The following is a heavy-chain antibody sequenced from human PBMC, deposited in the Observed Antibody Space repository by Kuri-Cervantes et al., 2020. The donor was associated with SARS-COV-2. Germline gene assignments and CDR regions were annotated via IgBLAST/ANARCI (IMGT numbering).Heavy chain of an antibody. D-gene: IGHD3-16*02. Sequence: SQTLSLTCAVYGGSFSGYYWSWIRQPPGKGLEWIGEINHSGSTNYNPSLKSRVTISVDTSKNQFSLKLSSATAADTAVYYCARLCMITFGGVIVRVFDYWGQGTLVTVSS. CDR2: INHSGST. V-gene: IGHV4-34*01. CDR1: GGSFSGYY. J-gene: IGHJ4*02. CDR3: ARLCMITFGGVIVRVFDY.